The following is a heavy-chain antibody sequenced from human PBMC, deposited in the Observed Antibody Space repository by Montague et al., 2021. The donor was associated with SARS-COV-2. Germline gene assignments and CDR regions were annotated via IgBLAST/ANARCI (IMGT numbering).Heavy chain of an antibody. CDR1: GGSISSGSYY. V-gene: IGHV4-61*02. Sequence: TLSLTRTVSGGSISSGSYYWSWIRQPAGKGLEWIGRIYTSGSTNYNPSLKSRVTISVDTSKNQFSLKLSSVTAADTAVYYCARVLRRDGSSDYWGQGTLVTVSS. J-gene: IGHJ4*02. CDR3: ARVLRRDGSSDY. CDR2: IYTSGST. D-gene: IGHD5-24*01.